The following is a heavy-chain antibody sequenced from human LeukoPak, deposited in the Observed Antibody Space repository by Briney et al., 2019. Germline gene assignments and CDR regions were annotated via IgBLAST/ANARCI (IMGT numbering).Heavy chain of an antibody. J-gene: IGHJ5*02. CDR2: IYYSGGT. CDR1: GGSISSGGYY. D-gene: IGHD3-10*01. V-gene: IGHV4-31*03. CDR3: ARGPPLLWFGELKEFWFDP. Sequence: SETLSLTCTVSGGSISSGGYYWSWIRQHPGKGLEWIGYIYYSGGTYYNPSLKSRVTISVDTSKNQFSLKLSSVTAADTAVYYCARGPPLLWFGELKEFWFDPWGQGTLVTVSS.